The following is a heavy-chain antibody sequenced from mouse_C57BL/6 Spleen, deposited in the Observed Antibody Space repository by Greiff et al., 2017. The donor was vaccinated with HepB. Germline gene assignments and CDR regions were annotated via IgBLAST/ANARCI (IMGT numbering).Heavy chain of an antibody. V-gene: IGHV1-50*01. D-gene: IGHD2-4*01. J-gene: IGHJ2*01. Sequence: QVQLQQSGAELVKPGASVKLSCKASGYTFTSYWMQWVKQRPGQGLEWIGEIDPSDSYTNYNQKFKGKATLTVDTSSSTAYMQLSSLTSEDSAVYYCARSRDYDYGAYYFDYWGQGTTLTVSS. CDR1: GYTFTSYW. CDR3: ARSRDYDYGAYYFDY. CDR2: IDPSDSYT.